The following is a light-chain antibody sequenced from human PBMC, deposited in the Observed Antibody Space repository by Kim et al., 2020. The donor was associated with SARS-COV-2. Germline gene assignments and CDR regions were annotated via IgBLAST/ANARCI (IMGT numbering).Light chain of an antibody. CDR1: KLGDKY. Sequence: ESPGQTASITCSGDKLGDKYACWYQQKPGQSPVLVIYQDSKRPSGIPERFSGSNSGNTATLTISGTQAMDEADYYCQAWDSSSVVFGGGTQLTVL. CDR3: QAWDSSSVV. V-gene: IGLV3-1*01. J-gene: IGLJ2*01. CDR2: QDS.